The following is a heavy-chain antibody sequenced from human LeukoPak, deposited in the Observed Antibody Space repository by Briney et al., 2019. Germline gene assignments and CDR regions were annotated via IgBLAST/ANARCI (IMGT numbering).Heavy chain of an antibody. CDR2: ISAYNGNT. CDR1: GYTFTSYG. D-gene: IGHD3-22*01. Sequence: ASVKVSCKASGYTFTSYGISWVRQAPGQGLEWMGWISAYNGNTNYAQKLQGRVTMTTDTSTSTAYMELRSLRSDDTAVYYCARSHHHQALDSSGYYYVFGAFDIWGQGTMVTVSS. J-gene: IGHJ3*02. CDR3: ARSHHHQALDSSGYYYVFGAFDI. V-gene: IGHV1-18*01.